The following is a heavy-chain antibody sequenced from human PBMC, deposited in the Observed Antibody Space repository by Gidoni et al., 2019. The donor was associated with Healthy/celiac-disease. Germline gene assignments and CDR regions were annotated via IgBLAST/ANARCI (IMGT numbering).Heavy chain of an antibody. V-gene: IGHV3-15*01. D-gene: IGHD3-9*01. CDR1: GFPFSNAW. Sequence: EVQLVESGGGLVKPGGSLRLSCAASGFPFSNAWMSWVRQAPGKGLEWVGRIKSKTDGGTTDYAAPVKGRFTISRDDSKNTLYLQMNSLKTEDTAVYYCTGASNRLDYYYGMDVWGQGTTVTVSS. J-gene: IGHJ6*02. CDR3: TGASNRLDYYYGMDV. CDR2: IKSKTDGGTT.